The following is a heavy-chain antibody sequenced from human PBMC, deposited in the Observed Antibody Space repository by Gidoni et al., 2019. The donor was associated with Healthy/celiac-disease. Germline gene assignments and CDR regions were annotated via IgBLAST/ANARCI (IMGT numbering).Heavy chain of an antibody. J-gene: IGHJ4*02. D-gene: IGHD3-22*01. CDR1: GFTFSSYG. Sequence: QVQLVASGGGVVQPGRSLRLSCAASGFTFSSYGMHWVRQAPGKGLEWVAVISDDGSNKYYADSVKGRVNISRDKSKNTLYLKMNSLRAEDTAVYDCAKAKGYYDSSGYYSYFDYWGQGTLVTVSS. CDR2: ISDDGSNK. V-gene: IGHV3-30*18. CDR3: AKAKGYYDSSGYYSYFDY.